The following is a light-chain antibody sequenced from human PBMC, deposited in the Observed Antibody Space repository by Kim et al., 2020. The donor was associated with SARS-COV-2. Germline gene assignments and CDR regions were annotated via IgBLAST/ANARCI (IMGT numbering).Light chain of an antibody. CDR1: SSNIGSNT. Sequence: QSALTQPPSASGTPGQRVTMSCSGSSSNIGSNTVNWYQQLPGTAPKLLIYYNDQRPSGVPDRFSGSKSGTSASLAISGLQSEDEADYYCSSWDDSLNAVVFGGGTQLTVL. CDR2: YND. CDR3: SSWDDSLNAVV. V-gene: IGLV1-44*01. J-gene: IGLJ2*01.